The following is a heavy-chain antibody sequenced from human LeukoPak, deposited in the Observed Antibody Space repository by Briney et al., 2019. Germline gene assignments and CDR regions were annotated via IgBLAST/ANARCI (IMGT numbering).Heavy chain of an antibody. Sequence: GGSLRLSCAASGFTFSSYSMNWVRQAPGKGLEWVSSISSSSSYIYYADSVKGRFTISRDNAKNSLYLQMNSLRAEDTAVYYCVRLVDTAMDLPFDPWGQGTLVTVSS. CDR3: VRLVDTAMDLPFDP. V-gene: IGHV3-21*01. CDR1: GFTFSSYS. D-gene: IGHD5-18*01. J-gene: IGHJ5*02. CDR2: ISSSSSYI.